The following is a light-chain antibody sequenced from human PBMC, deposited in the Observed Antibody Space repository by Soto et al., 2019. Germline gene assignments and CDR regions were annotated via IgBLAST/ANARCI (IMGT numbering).Light chain of an antibody. CDR2: KAS. J-gene: IGKJ1*01. V-gene: IGKV1-5*03. CDR1: QTISTW. Sequence: IQMTQSPSTLSASVGDRVTFTCRASQTISTWLAWYQQKPGEAPKLLIYKASTLEVGVPSRFSASGSGTEVTLTINTLQPADFATDYCQQYNSYPWTFGQGTKV. CDR3: QQYNSYPWT.